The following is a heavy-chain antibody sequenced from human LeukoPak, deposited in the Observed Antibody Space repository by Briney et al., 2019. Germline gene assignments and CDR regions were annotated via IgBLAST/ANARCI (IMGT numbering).Heavy chain of an antibody. CDR3: TRSLRYSSGWRYAFDI. CDR1: GFTFSGSA. CDR2: IRSKANSYAT. Sequence: GSLRLSCAASGFTFSGSAMHWVRQASGKGLEWVGRIRSKANSYATAYAASVKGRFTISRDDSKNTAYLQMNSLKTEDTAVYYCTRSLRYSSGWRYAFDIWGQGTMVTVSS. D-gene: IGHD6-19*01. V-gene: IGHV3-73*01. J-gene: IGHJ3*02.